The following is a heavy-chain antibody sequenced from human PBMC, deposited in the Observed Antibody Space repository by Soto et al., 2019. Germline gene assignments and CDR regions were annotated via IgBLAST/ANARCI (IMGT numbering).Heavy chain of an antibody. CDR2: IKSKTDGGTT. CDR1: GFTFSKAR. V-gene: IGHV3-15*07. J-gene: IGHJ3*02. Sequence: ARGALRHPYGGSGFTFSKARKNLGRPAPGKGLEWVGRIKSKTDGGTTDYAAPVKGRFTISRDDSKNTLYLQMNSLKTEDTAVYYCTTWPLDADAFDIWGQGTMVTVSS. CDR3: TTWPLDADAFDI.